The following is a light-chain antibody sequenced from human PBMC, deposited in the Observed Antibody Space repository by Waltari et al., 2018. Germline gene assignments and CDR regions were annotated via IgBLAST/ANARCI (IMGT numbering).Light chain of an antibody. CDR2: GNS. CDR3: QSYDSSLSVGV. CDR1: SSNIGAGYD. Sequence: QSVLTQPPSVSGAPGQRVTIYCTGSSSNIGAGYDVHWYQQLPGTAPKLLIYGNSRRPWGVPDRFSGSKSGTAAALAITGLQAEDEADYYCQSYDSSLSVGVFGGGTKLTVL. V-gene: IGLV1-40*01. J-gene: IGLJ2*01.